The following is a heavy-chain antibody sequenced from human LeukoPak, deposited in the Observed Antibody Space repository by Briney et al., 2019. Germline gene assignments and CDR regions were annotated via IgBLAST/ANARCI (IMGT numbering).Heavy chain of an antibody. V-gene: IGHV1-8*02. J-gene: IGHJ5*02. D-gene: IGHD3-10*01. CDR3: ARAPLLWSRGNWFDP. CDR1: GYTFTAYY. CDR2: MNPNSANT. Sequence: GASVKVSCKASGYTFTAYYIHWVRQAPGQGLEWMGWMNPNSANTGYAQKFQGRVTMTRNTSISTAYMELSRLRSDDTAVYYCARAPLLWSRGNWFDPWGRGTLVTVSS.